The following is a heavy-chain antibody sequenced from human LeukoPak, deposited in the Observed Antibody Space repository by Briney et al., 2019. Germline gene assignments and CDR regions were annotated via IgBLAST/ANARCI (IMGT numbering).Heavy chain of an antibody. CDR3: AKCEGFWSGQPYYFDY. Sequence: GGSLRLSCAASGFTFSSYAMSWVRQAPGKGLKWVSAISGSGGSTYYADSVKGRFTISRDNSKNTLYLQMNSLRAEDTAVYYCAKCEGFWSGQPYYFDYWGQGTLVTVSS. CDR1: GFTFSSYA. CDR2: ISGSGGST. J-gene: IGHJ4*02. V-gene: IGHV3-23*01. D-gene: IGHD3-3*01.